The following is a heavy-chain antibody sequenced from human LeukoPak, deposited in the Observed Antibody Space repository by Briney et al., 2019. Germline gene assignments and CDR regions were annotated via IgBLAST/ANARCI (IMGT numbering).Heavy chain of an antibody. CDR3: ARAPEGSGWYYFDY. CDR1: GFSLSSYA. Sequence: PGGSLRLSCTVSGFSLSSYALSWVRRAPGKGLEWVSATSSSDAGKYYADSVRGRFTISRDNAKNSLYLQMNSLRAEDTAVYYCARAPEGSGWYYFDYWGQGTLVTVSS. V-gene: IGHV3-23*01. CDR2: TSSSDAGK. D-gene: IGHD6-19*01. J-gene: IGHJ4*02.